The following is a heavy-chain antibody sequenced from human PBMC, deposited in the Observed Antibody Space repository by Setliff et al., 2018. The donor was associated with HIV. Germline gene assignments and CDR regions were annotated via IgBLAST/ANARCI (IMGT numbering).Heavy chain of an antibody. CDR2: IWYDGSNE. D-gene: IGHD2-2*01. CDR1: GFTFSSYG. CDR3: ARGRRVSSNYYYYYYMDV. Sequence: GGSLRLSCAASGFTFSSYGMHWVRQTPGKGLEWVAVIWYDGSNENYAGSVKGRFTISRDNAKNSLYLQMNSLGAEDTAVYYCARGRRVSSNYYYYYYMDVWGKGTTVTVSS. V-gene: IGHV3-33*01. J-gene: IGHJ6*03.